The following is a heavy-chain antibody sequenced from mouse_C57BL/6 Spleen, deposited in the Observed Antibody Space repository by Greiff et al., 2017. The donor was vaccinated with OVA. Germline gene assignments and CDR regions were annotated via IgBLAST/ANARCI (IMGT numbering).Heavy chain of an antibody. CDR1: GYTFTSYG. Sequence: QVQLKQSGAELARPGASVKLSCKASGYTFTSYGISWVKQRTGQGLEWIGEIYPRSGNTYYNEKFKGKATLTADKSSSTAYMELRSLTSEDSAVYFCARYGNSLYYFDYWGQGTTLTVSS. J-gene: IGHJ2*01. CDR2: IYPRSGNT. CDR3: ARYGNSLYYFDY. D-gene: IGHD2-1*01. V-gene: IGHV1-81*01.